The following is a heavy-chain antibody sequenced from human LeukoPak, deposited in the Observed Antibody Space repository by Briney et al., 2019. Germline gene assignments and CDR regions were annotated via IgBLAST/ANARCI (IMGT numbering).Heavy chain of an antibody. J-gene: IGHJ4*02. V-gene: IGHV4-30-4*01. Sequence: SETPSLTCTVSGGSISCCDYYWSWIRQPPGEGLEWIGHIYSGGTNYYNPSPKSRVPLSGDTSKNQLSLELSSVTAADTAVYYCASSALVYCSSTSCPIVLDYWGQGTLVTVSS. CDR3: ASSALVYCSSTSCPIVLDY. CDR2: IYSGGTN. CDR1: GGSISCCDYY. D-gene: IGHD2-2*01.